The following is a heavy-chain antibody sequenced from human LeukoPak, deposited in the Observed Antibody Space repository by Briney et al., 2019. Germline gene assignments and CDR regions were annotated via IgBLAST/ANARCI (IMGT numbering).Heavy chain of an antibody. J-gene: IGHJ4*02. Sequence: GGSLRLSCAASGFTFINYSVNWVRQAPGKGLEWVSYISRSGSTIYYADSVKGRFTLSRDNAKNSVYLQMNSLRAEDTAVYYCARATGYFDYWGQGTLVTVSS. CDR1: GFTFINYS. V-gene: IGHV3-48*01. CDR2: ISRSGSTI. CDR3: ARATGYFDY. D-gene: IGHD1-1*01.